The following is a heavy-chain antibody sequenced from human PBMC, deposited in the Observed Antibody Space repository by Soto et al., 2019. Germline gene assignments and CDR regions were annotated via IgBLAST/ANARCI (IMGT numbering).Heavy chain of an antibody. Sequence: GGSLRLSCAASGFTFSSYGMHWVRQAPGKGLEWVAVIWYDGSNKYYADSVKVPFTISRDNSKDTLYLKMNSLRAEDTAVYYCASELVVPAAIHYYYYGMDVWGQGTTVTVSS. CDR1: GFTFSSYG. J-gene: IGHJ6*02. V-gene: IGHV3-33*01. CDR2: IWYDGSNK. CDR3: ASELVVPAAIHYYYYGMDV. D-gene: IGHD2-2*02.